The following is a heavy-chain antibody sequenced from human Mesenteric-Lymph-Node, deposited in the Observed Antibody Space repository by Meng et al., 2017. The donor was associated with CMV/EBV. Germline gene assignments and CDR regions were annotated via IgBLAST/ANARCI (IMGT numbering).Heavy chain of an antibody. J-gene: IGHJ6*02. Sequence: SETLSLTCTVSGGSITSYYWSWIRQPPGKGLEWIAYIYYDGSAKYNPSLKSRVTILVDTSKNQFSLKLTSVTAADTAVYYCARGVAGTTYGMDVWGQGTTVTVSS. CDR1: GGSITSYY. CDR3: ARGVAGTTYGMDV. D-gene: IGHD1-7*01. V-gene: IGHV4-59*01. CDR2: IYYDGSA.